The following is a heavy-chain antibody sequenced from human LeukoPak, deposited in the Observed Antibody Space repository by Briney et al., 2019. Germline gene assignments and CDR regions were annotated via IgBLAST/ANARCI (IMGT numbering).Heavy chain of an antibody. J-gene: IGHJ4*02. CDR2: IYHSGST. V-gene: IGHV4-38-2*02. D-gene: IGHD3-3*01. Sequence: SETLSLTCTVSGYSISSGYYWGWIRRPPGKGREWIGSIYHSGSTYYNPSLKRRVTISVDTSKNQFSLKLSSVTAAGTAVYYCAREYYDFWSGHTPNFDYWGQGTLVTVSS. CDR1: GYSISSGYY. CDR3: AREYYDFWSGHTPNFDY.